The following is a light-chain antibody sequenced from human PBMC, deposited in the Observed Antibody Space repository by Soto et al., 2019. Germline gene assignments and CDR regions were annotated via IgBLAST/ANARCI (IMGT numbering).Light chain of an antibody. J-gene: IGLJ2*01. V-gene: IGLV1-44*01. CDR1: SSNIGSNT. CDR2: RNN. CDR3: AAWDDSLNGVV. Sequence: QAVVTQPPSASGTPGQRVTISCSGSSSNIGSNTVSWYQLLPGTAPKLLIYRNNERPSGVPDRFSGSKSGTSASLAISRLQPEDEADYYCAAWDDSLNGVVFGGGTKLTVL.